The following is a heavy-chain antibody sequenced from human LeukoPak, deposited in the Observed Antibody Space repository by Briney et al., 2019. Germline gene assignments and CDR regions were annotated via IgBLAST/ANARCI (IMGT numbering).Heavy chain of an antibody. CDR1: GFSFSNAW. V-gene: IGHV3-15*05. Sequence: GGSLRLSCAASGFSFSNAWMSWVRQAPGKGLEWVGRIKSKTDGGTTDYAAPVKGRFTISRDDSKNTLYLQMNSLKTEDTAVYYCTTYLYSSGWYYFDYWGQGTLVTVSS. CDR2: IKSKTDGGTT. D-gene: IGHD6-19*01. J-gene: IGHJ4*02. CDR3: TTYLYSSGWYYFDY.